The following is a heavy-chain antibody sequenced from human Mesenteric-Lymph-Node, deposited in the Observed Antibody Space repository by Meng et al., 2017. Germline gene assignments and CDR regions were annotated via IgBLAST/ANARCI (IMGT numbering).Heavy chain of an antibody. CDR1: GFTFSNYA. CDR2: ISGSGGNT. D-gene: IGHD3-22*01. CDR3: ARSTLIYYDSSGALVPFDY. J-gene: IGHJ4*02. V-gene: IGHV3-23*01. Sequence: GESLKISCAASGFTFSNYAMSWVRQAPGKGLEWVSAISGSGGNTNYADSVKGRFTISRDNSKNTLYLQMNSLRAEDTAVYYCARSTLIYYDSSGALVPFDYWGQGTLVTVSS.